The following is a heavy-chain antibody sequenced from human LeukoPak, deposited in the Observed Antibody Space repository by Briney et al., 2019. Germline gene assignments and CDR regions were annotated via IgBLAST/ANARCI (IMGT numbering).Heavy chain of an antibody. CDR2: MGTAVDT. V-gene: IGHV3-13*04. CDR3: AREGRKYCSSTSCYKGAFDI. J-gene: IGHJ3*02. CDR1: GFTFSSYD. Sequence: GCLRLSCAASGFTFSSYDMHWVRQATGKGLEWVSAMGTAVDTYYPGSVKGRFTISRENAKNSLYLQMNSLKAGDTAVYHWAREGRKYCSSTSCYKGAFDIWGQGTMVTVSS. D-gene: IGHD2-2*02.